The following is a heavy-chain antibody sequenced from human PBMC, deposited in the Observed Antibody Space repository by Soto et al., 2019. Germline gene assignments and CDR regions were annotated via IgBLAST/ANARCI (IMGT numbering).Heavy chain of an antibody. CDR1: GGYIRSSSYY. V-gene: IGHV4-39*01. D-gene: IGHD3-22*01. Sequence: SETLCLTCTVAGGYIRSSSYYWGWISQPPGKGLEWIGSIYYSGSTYYNPSLKSRVTISVDTSKNQFSLKLSSVTAADTAVYYCARRLYYDSSGFEGGGMDVWGQGTTVTVSS. J-gene: IGHJ6*02. CDR2: IYYSGST. CDR3: ARRLYYDSSGFEGGGMDV.